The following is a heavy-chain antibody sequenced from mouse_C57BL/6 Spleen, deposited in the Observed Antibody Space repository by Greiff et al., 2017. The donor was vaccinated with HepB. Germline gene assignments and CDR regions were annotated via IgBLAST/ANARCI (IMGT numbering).Heavy chain of an antibody. CDR2: IHPNSGST. J-gene: IGHJ2*01. Sequence: VQLQQSGAELVKPGASVKLSCKASGYTFTSYWMHWVKQRPGQGLEWIGMIHPNSGSTNYNEKFKSKATLTVDKSSSTAYMQLSSLTSEDSAVYYCARQGLTGGFDYWGQGTTLTVSS. CDR1: GYTFTSYW. CDR3: ARQGLTGGFDY. V-gene: IGHV1-64*01. D-gene: IGHD4-1*01.